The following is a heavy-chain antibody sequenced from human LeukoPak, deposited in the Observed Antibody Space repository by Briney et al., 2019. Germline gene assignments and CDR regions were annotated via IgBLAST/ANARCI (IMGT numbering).Heavy chain of an antibody. D-gene: IGHD1-14*01. CDR3: ARRKEVTEGNYFDY. CDR2: IYYSGST. Sequence: SETLSLTCTVSGGSISSGGYYWSWIRQHPGKGLEWIGYIYYSGSTYYNPSLKSRVTISVDTSKNQFSLKLSSVTAADTAVYYYARRKEVTEGNYFDYWGQGTLVTVSS. CDR1: GGSISSGGYY. J-gene: IGHJ4*02. V-gene: IGHV4-31*03.